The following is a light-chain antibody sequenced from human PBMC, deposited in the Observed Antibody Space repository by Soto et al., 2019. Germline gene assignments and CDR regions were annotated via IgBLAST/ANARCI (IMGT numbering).Light chain of an antibody. V-gene: IGKV3-11*01. Sequence: IVMTQSPATLSLSPWERATLSCRASQSVRSYLAWYQQKPGQAPRLLIYDTSNRATGIPPRFSGSGSETDFTLTISSLEPEDFALYYCQQRSKWPLTFGGGTKVDIK. CDR1: QSVRSY. CDR3: QQRSKWPLT. J-gene: IGKJ4*01. CDR2: DTS.